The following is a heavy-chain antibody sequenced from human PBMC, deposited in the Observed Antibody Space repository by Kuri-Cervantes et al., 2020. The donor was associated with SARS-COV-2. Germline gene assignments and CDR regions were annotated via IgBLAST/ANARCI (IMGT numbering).Heavy chain of an antibody. CDR2: IWYDGSNK. V-gene: IGHV3-33*01. CDR1: GFTFSSYG. CDR3: ARDSAGYYYDSSGYYSLYYYGMDV. D-gene: IGHD3-22*01. J-gene: IGHJ6*01. Sequence: GESLKISCAASGFTFSSYGMHWVRQAPGKGLEWVAAIWYDGSNKYYADSVKGRFTISRDNSKNTLYLQMNSLRAEDTAVYHCARDSAGYYYDSSGYYSLYYYGMDVWGQGTTVTVAS.